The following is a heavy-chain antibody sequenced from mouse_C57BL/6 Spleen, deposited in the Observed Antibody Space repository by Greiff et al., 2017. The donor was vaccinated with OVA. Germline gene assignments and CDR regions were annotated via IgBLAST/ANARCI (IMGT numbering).Heavy chain of an antibody. D-gene: IGHD1-1*01. V-gene: IGHV5-16*01. Sequence: KLVESEGGLVQPGSSMKLSCTASGFTFSDYYMAWVRQVPEKGLEWVANINYDGSSTYYLDSLKSRFIISRDNAKNILYLQMSSLKSEDTATYYCARTGYGSSFAYWGQGTLVTVSA. CDR3: ARTGYGSSFAY. CDR2: INYDGSST. J-gene: IGHJ3*01. CDR1: GFTFSDYY.